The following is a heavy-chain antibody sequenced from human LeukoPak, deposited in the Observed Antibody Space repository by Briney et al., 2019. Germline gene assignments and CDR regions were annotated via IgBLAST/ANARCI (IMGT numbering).Heavy chain of an antibody. CDR3: AKPRGGSSWVNWFDP. Sequence: GGSLRLSCAASGFTFSSYAMSWVRQAPGKGLEWVSDISGSGGSTYYADSVKGRFTISRDNSKNTLYLQMNSLRAKDTALYYCAKPRGGSSWVNWFDPWGQGTLVTVSS. D-gene: IGHD6-13*01. V-gene: IGHV3-23*01. CDR2: ISGSGGST. J-gene: IGHJ5*02. CDR1: GFTFSSYA.